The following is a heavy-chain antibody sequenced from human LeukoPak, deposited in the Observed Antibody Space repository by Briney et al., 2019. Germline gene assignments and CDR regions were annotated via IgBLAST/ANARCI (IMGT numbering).Heavy chain of an antibody. CDR3: AKSTAKTYYYDSSGYRYFDY. CDR1: GFTFSSYA. Sequence: GGSLRLSCAASGFTFSSYAMSWVRQAPGKGLELVSAISGSGGSTYYADSVKGRFTISRDNSKNTLYLQMNSLRAEDTAVYYCAKSTAKTYYYDSSGYRYFDYWGQGTLVTVSS. J-gene: IGHJ4*02. D-gene: IGHD3-22*01. CDR2: ISGSGGST. V-gene: IGHV3-23*01.